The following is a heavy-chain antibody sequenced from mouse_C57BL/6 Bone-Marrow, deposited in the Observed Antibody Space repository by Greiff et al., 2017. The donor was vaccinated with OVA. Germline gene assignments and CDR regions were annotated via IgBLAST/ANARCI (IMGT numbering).Heavy chain of an antibody. Sequence: QLQSGPELVKPGASVKISCKASGYSFTGYYLNWVKQSPEKSLEWIGEINPSTGGTTYNQKFKAKATLTVDKSSSTAYMQLKSLTSEDSAVYYCARRDGYYVDYAMDYWGQGTSVTVSS. V-gene: IGHV1-42*01. J-gene: IGHJ4*01. CDR3: ARRDGYYVDYAMDY. D-gene: IGHD2-3*01. CDR2: INPSTGGT. CDR1: GYSFTGYY.